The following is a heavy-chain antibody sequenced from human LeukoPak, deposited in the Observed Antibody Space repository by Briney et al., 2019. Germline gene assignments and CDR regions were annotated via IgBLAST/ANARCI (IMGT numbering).Heavy chain of an antibody. V-gene: IGHV4-39*07. J-gene: IGHJ4*02. Sequence: SETLSLTCTVSGGSISSSSYYWGWIRQPPGKGLEWIGSIYYSGSTYYNPSLKSRVTISVDTSKNQFSLKLSSVTAADTAVYYCATRPQGRLRAAAGLLQFDYWGQGTLVTVSS. CDR3: ATRPQGRLRAAAGLLQFDY. CDR1: GGSISSSSYY. D-gene: IGHD6-13*01. CDR2: IYYSGST.